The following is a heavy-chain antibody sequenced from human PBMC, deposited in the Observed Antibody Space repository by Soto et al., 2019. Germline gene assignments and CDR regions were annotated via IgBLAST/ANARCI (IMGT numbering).Heavy chain of an antibody. D-gene: IGHD3-22*01. Sequence: QVQLVQSGAEVKKPGSSVKVSCKASGGTFSSYAISWVRQAPGQGLEWMGGIIPIFGTANYAQKFQGRVTITADEXXSTAYMELSSLRSEDTAVYYCAINEVVDTTPPFDYWGQGTLVTVSS. CDR3: AINEVVDTTPPFDY. V-gene: IGHV1-69*12. CDR2: IIPIFGTA. J-gene: IGHJ4*02. CDR1: GGTFSSYA.